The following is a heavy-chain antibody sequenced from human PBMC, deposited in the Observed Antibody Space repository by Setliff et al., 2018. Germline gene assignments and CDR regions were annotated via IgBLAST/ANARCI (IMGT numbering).Heavy chain of an antibody. D-gene: IGHD1-26*01. J-gene: IGHJ2*01. CDR1: GGSFSNYP. CDR2: IIPTSGTT. V-gene: IGHV1-69*13. CDR3: ATVNRGGYHSIYWYFAP. Sequence: SVKVSCKASGGSFSNYPITWVRQAPGQGLEWMGRIIPTSGTTNYAQTLQGRVTFSAEASTATAYMEVTSLRSEDTAVYYCATVNRGGYHSIYWYFAPWGRGTLVTVSS.